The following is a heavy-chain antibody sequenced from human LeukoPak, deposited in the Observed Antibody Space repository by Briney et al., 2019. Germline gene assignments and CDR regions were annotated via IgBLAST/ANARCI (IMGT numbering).Heavy chain of an antibody. J-gene: IGHJ4*02. V-gene: IGHV3-23*01. Sequence: PGGSLRVSCAASGFTFSSYAMSWVRQAPGKGLEWVSAISGSGGSTYYADSVKGRFTISRDNSKNTLYLQMNSLRAEDTAVYYCATHYDILTGYYSGYWGQGTLVTVSS. D-gene: IGHD3-9*01. CDR3: ATHYDILTGYYSGY. CDR2: ISGSGGST. CDR1: GFTFSSYA.